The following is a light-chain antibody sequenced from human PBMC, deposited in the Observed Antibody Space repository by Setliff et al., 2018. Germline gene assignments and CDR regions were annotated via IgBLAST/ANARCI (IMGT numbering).Light chain of an antibody. V-gene: IGLV1-40*01. J-gene: IGLJ1*01. CDR1: SSNIGATYD. Sequence: QSVLTQPPSVSGAPGHTVTISCTGSSSNIGATYDVHWYQHVPGTAPKLLLYRFSNRPSGVPHRFSGSTSGTSASLAITGLQVEDEADYYCQPYDTRLNDYVFGTGTKVTVL. CDR3: QPYDTRLNDYV. CDR2: RFS.